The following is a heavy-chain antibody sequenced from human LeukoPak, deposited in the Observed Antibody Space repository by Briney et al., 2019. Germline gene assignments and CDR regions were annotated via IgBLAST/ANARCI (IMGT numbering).Heavy chain of an antibody. CDR3: ATEGPLAPAAHTFHAFDI. CDR1: GYTLTELS. J-gene: IGHJ3*02. CDR2: FDPEDGET. D-gene: IGHD2-2*01. Sequence: ASVKVSCKVSGYTLTELSMHWVRQAPGKGLEWMGGFDPEDGETIYAQKFQGRVTMTEDTSTDTAYMELSSLRSEDTAVYYCATEGPLAPAAHTFHAFDIWGQGTMVTVSS. V-gene: IGHV1-24*01.